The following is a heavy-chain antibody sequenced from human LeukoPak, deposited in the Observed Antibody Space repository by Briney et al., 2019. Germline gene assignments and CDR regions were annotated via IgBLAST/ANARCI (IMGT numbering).Heavy chain of an antibody. CDR1: GFTFRSYG. CDR2: IRYDGSNK. D-gene: IGHD3-22*01. J-gene: IGHJ4*02. CDR3: AKDWSPTYYYDSSGYYYGY. V-gene: IGHV3-30*02. Sequence: GGSLRLSCAASGFTFRSYGMHWVRQAPGKGLEWVAFIRYDGSNKYYADSVKGRFTISRDNSKNTLCLQMNSLRAEDTAVYYCAKDWSPTYYYDSSGYYYGYWGQGTLVTVSS.